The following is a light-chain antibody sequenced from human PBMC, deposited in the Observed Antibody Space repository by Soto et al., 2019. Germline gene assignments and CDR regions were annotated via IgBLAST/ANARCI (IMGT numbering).Light chain of an antibody. Sequence: EIVLTQSPATLSLSPGESATLSCRASQSVSRYLAWYQQKPGQAPRLLIYYASNRATGIPARFSGSGSGTDFTLTISSLEPEDFAVYYCQQRSDWPSTFGGGTKVQIK. CDR3: QQRSDWPST. J-gene: IGKJ4*01. V-gene: IGKV3-11*01. CDR1: QSVSRY. CDR2: YAS.